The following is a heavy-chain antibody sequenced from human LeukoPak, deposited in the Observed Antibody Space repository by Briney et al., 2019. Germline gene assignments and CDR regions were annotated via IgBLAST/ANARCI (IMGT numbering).Heavy chain of an antibody. V-gene: IGHV3-53*01. CDR3: ARALVDSGDDSSGPIDY. D-gene: IGHD3-22*01. Sequence: PGGSLRLSCAASGFTFSSYGMSWVRQAPGKGLEWVSVIYSGGSTYYADSVKGRFTISRDNSKNTLYLQMNSLRAEDTAVYYCARALVDSGDDSSGPIDYWGQGTLVTVSS. J-gene: IGHJ4*02. CDR1: GFTFSSYG. CDR2: IYSGGST.